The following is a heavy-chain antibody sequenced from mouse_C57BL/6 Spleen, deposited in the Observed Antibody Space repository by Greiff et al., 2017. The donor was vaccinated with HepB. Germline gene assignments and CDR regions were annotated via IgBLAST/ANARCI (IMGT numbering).Heavy chain of an antibody. D-gene: IGHD4-1*01. V-gene: IGHV1-18*01. Sequence: EVQLQQSGPELVKPGASVKISCKASGYTFTDYNMDWVKQSHGKSLEWIGDINPNNGGTIYNQKFKGKATLTVDKSSSTAYMELRSLTSEDTAVYYCARGTGVFDYWGQGTTLTVSS. J-gene: IGHJ2*01. CDR2: INPNNGGT. CDR1: GYTFTDYN. CDR3: ARGTGVFDY.